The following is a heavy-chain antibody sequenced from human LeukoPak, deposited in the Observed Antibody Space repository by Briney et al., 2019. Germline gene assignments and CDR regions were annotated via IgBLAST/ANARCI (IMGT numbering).Heavy chain of an antibody. D-gene: IGHD2-21*02. CDR1: GGSISPYY. J-gene: IGHJ4*02. CDR2: IYYSGST. CDR3: ATWRTAKTAFVY. V-gene: IGHV4-59*08. Sequence: PSETLSLTCTVSGGSISPYYWSWVRQPPGKGLEWIGNIYYSGSTDSNPSLKSRVTMSVDTSKNQFSLRVTSVTAADTAVYYCATWRTAKTAFVYWGQGTLVTVSS.